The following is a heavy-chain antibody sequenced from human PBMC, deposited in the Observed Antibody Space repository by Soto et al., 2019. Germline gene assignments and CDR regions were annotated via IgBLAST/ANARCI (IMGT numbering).Heavy chain of an antibody. CDR2: IYYSGST. CDR1: GGSISSYY. D-gene: IGHD3-22*01. V-gene: IGHV4-59*08. CDR3: ARSGSSGYYVDY. Sequence: SETLSLTCTVSGGSISSYYWSWIRQPPGKGLEWIVYIYYSGSTNYNPSLKSRVTISVDTSKNQFSLKLSFVTAADTAVYYCARSGSSGYYVDYWGQGTLVTVSS. J-gene: IGHJ4*02.